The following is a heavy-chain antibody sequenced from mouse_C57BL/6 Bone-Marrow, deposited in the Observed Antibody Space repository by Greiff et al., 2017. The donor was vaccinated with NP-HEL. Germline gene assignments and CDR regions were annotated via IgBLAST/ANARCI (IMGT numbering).Heavy chain of an antibody. CDR3: AREDYYGSSPYYYAMDY. Sequence: EVQLQQSGPVLVKPGASVKMSCKASGYTFTDYYMNWVKQSHGKSLEWIGVINPYNGGTSYNQKFKGKATLTVDKSSSTAYMELNSLTSEDSAVYYCAREDYYGSSPYYYAMDYWGQGTSVTVSS. D-gene: IGHD1-1*01. CDR1: GYTFTDYY. J-gene: IGHJ4*01. CDR2: INPYNGGT. V-gene: IGHV1-19*01.